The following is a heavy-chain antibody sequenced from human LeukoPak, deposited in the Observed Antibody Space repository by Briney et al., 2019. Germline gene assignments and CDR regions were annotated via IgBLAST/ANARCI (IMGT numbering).Heavy chain of an antibody. CDR1: GYTFTGYY. V-gene: IGHV1-2*02. D-gene: IGHD2-15*01. CDR2: INPNSGGT. CDR3: ARVQFWSGYCSGGDCLFDS. Sequence: GASVKVSCKASGYTFTGYYMHWVRQAPGQGLEWMGWINPNSGGTNYAQKFQGRVTLTRDTSISTAYMELSSLRSDDTAMYYCARVQFWSGYCSGGDCLFDSWGQGTLVTVSS. J-gene: IGHJ4*02.